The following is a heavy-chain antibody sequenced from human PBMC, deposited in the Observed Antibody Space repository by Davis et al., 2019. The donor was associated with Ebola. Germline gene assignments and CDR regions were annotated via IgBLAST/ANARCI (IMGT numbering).Heavy chain of an antibody. CDR2: IYYSGST. J-gene: IGHJ6*02. V-gene: IGHV4-59*01. CDR1: GGSISSYY. Sequence: MPGGSLRLSCTVSGGSISSYYWSWIRQPPGKGLEWIGYIYYSGSTNYNPSLKSRVTISVDTSKNQFSLKLSSVTAADTAVYYCARVADYYDSSGYYYYYYYGMDVWGQGTTVTVSS. D-gene: IGHD3-22*01. CDR3: ARVADYYDSSGYYYYYYYGMDV.